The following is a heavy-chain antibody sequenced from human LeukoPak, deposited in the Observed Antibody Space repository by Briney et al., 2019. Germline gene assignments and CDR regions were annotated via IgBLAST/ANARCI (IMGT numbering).Heavy chain of an antibody. Sequence: GGSLRLSCAASGFTLSTYSMKWVRQAPRKGLEWVSSISTSSSYIYYADSVKGRFTISRDNAKNSLYLQMNSLRAEDTAVYYCAKQGRDWLRDYYYYMDVWGKATTVTISS. V-gene: IGHV3-21*04. CDR2: ISTSSSYI. CDR1: GFTLSTYS. CDR3: AKQGRDWLRDYYYYMDV. J-gene: IGHJ6*03. D-gene: IGHD3-9*01.